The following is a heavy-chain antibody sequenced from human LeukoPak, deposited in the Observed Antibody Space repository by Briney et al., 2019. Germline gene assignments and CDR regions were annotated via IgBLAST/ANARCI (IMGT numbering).Heavy chain of an antibody. CDR2: IYPGDSDT. CDR3: ARRDSSGWYWYFQH. CDR1: GYNFTSYW. J-gene: IGHJ1*01. D-gene: IGHD6-19*01. V-gene: IGHV5-51*01. Sequence: GESLKISCKGSGYNFTSYWIGWVRPLPGKGLEWMGIIYPGDSDTRYSPSFQGQVTISADKSISTAYLQWSSLKASDTAMYYCARRDSSGWYWYFQHWGQGTLVTVSS.